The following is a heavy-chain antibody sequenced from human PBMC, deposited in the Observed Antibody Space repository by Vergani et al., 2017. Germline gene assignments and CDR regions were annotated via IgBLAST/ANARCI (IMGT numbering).Heavy chain of an antibody. CDR3: AHTRGSTGVTPTFPNWIDP. CDR2: LYWDDDK. V-gene: IGHV2-5*02. Sequence: QITLKESGPTLVKPTQTLTLTCTFSGFSLSTSGVGVCWIRQPPGKALEWLALLYWDDDKRYSPSLKSRRTIAKDTSKNQVVLTMTNMDPMDTATYYCAHTRGSTGVTPTFPNWIDPWGQGTLVTVCS. CDR1: GFSLSTSGVG. D-gene: IGHD4-23*01. J-gene: IGHJ5*02.